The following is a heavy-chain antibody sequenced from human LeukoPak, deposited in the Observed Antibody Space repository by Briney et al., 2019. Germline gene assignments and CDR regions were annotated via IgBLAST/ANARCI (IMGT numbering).Heavy chain of an antibody. J-gene: IGHJ4*02. Sequence: GASVKVSCKASGGTFSSYAISWVRQAPGQGLEWMGGIIPIFGTANYAQKFQGRVTMTRGTSTSTVYMELSSLRSEDTAVYYCALGYSYGDVYDYWGQGTLVTVSS. V-gene: IGHV1-69*05. CDR2: IIPIFGTA. CDR1: GGTFSSYA. CDR3: ALGYSYGDVYDY. D-gene: IGHD5-18*01.